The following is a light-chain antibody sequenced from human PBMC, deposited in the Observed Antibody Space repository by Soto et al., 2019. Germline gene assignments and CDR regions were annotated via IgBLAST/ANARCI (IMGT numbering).Light chain of an antibody. V-gene: IGKV3-20*01. J-gene: IGKJ1*01. CDR1: QSVTSTH. CDR2: DAS. CDR3: QQYGSSGT. Sequence: EIVLTQSPGTLSLSPVERATLSCMASQSVTSTHLAWYQQKPGQAPRLLIYDASTRATGIPDRFSGSGSGTDFTLTISGLEPEDFAVYYCQQYGSSGTFGQGTKVDIK.